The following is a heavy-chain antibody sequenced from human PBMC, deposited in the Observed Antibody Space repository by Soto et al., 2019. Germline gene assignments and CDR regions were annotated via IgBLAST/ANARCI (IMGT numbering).Heavy chain of an antibody. CDR1: GYTFTSYV. CDR3: ATDGRTALGPNYYDC. CDR2: ISAYNGNT. D-gene: IGHD5-18*01. V-gene: IGHV1-18*01. Sequence: QVQLVQSGAEVKKPGASVKVSCKASGYTFTSYVISWVRQAPGQGLEWMGWISAYNGNTNYAQKLQGRVTMSTDTAPSTAYIELRSVRSDDTTVSHCATDGRTALGPNYYDCWGPGTLVTVS. J-gene: IGHJ4*02.